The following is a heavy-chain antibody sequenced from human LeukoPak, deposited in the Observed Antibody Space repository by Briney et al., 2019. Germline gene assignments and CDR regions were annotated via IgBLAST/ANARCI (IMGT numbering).Heavy chain of an antibody. CDR3: ARAYSYGSSYYYGMDV. Sequence: GASLKVSCKASGHTFTSYYMHWVRQAPGQGLEWMGIINPSGGSTSYAQKFQGRVTMTRDTSTSTVYMELSSLRSEDTAVYYCARAYSYGSSYYYGMDVWGQGTTVTVSS. CDR2: INPSGGST. V-gene: IGHV1-46*01. CDR1: GHTFTSYY. D-gene: IGHD5-18*01. J-gene: IGHJ6*02.